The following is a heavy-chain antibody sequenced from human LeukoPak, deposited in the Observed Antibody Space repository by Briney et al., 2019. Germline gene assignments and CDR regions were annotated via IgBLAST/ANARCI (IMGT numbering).Heavy chain of an antibody. V-gene: IGHV3-7*01. J-gene: IGHJ3*02. CDR3: ARVPGGGYDYPGTTAFDI. D-gene: IGHD5-12*01. CDR1: GFTFSSYW. CDR2: IKQDGSEK. Sequence: QAGGSLRLSCAASGFTFSSYWMSWVRQAPGKGLEWVANIKQDGSEKYYVDSVKGRFTISRDNAKNSLYLQMNSLRAEDTAVYYCARVPGGGYDYPGTTAFDIWGQGTMVTVSS.